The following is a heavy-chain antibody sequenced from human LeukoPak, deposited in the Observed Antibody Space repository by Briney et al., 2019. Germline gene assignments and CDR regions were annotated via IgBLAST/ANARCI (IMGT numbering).Heavy chain of an antibody. CDR2: IYYSGST. J-gene: IGHJ5*02. CDR1: GGSISSYY. V-gene: IGHV4-59*12. Sequence: SETLSLTCTVSGGSISSYYWSWIRQPPGKGLEGIGDIYYSGSTNYNPSLKSRVTISVDTSKNQFSLRLSSVTAADTAVYYCARDAVLGFDPWGQGTLVTASS. D-gene: IGHD3-10*01. CDR3: ARDAVLGFDP.